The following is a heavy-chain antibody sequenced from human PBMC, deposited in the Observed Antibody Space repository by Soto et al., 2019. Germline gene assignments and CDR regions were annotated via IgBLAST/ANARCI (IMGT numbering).Heavy chain of an antibody. D-gene: IGHD6-13*01. CDR1: GYTFTSYD. CDR3: SSSGSSPPFDP. J-gene: IGHJ5*02. Sequence: QVQLVQSGAEVKKPGASVKVSCKASGYTFTSYDINWVRQATGQGLEWMGWMNPNSGNTGYAQKFQGRVTMIRNTSISTDYMELSSLRSEVTALYFCSSSGSSPPFDPWGQRTLVTVSS. CDR2: MNPNSGNT. V-gene: IGHV1-8*01.